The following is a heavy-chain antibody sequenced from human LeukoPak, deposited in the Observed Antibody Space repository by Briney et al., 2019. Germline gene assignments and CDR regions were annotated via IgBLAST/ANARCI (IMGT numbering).Heavy chain of an antibody. CDR2: INPRSGDR. Sequence: ASVKVSCKASGYTFNGYYIHWVRQAPGQGLEWMGWINPRSGDRSYERKFQGRVTMTRDTSISTAHLDLTSLTSDDTAVYYCARGGPNWGYFPLDQWGQRTLVTVSS. CDR1: GYTFNGYY. J-gene: IGHJ5*02. V-gene: IGHV1-2*02. D-gene: IGHD7-27*01. CDR3: ARGGPNWGYFPLDQ.